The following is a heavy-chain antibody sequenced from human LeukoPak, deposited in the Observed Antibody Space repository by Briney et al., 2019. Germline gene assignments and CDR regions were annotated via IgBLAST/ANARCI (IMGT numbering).Heavy chain of an antibody. V-gene: IGHV4-39*01. CDR3: ARLPATVTTYFDY. CDR2: IYYSGNT. Sequence: SETLSLTCTVSGGSISSSSYYWGWIREPPGKGLEWSGRIYYSGNTYYNPSLKSRVTISVDTSKNQFSLKLSSVPAADTAVYYCARLPATVTTYFDYWGQGTLVTVSS. CDR1: GGSISSSSYY. D-gene: IGHD4-17*01. J-gene: IGHJ4*02.